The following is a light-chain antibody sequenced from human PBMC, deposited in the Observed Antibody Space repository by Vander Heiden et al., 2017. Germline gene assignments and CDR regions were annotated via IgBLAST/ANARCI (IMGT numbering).Light chain of an antibody. CDR1: ALPKQY. J-gene: IGLJ3*02. V-gene: IGLV3-25*03. Sequence: SYELTQPHSVSVSPGQTARITCSGDALPKQYAYWYQQKPGQAPVLVIYKDSERPSGIPERFSGSSSGTTGTLTISGVQAEDEADYYCQSADSSGGVFGGGTKLTVL. CDR3: QSADSSGGV. CDR2: KDS.